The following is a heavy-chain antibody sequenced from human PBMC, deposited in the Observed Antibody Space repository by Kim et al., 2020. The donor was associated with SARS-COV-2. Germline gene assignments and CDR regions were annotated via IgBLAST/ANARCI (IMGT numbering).Heavy chain of an antibody. J-gene: IGHJ6*02. CDR1: GGSISSYY. D-gene: IGHD3-10*01. V-gene: IGHV4-59*13. CDR2: IYYSGST. CDR3: ARSPMDLLYYYYGMDV. Sequence: SETLSLTCTVSGGSISSYYWSWIRQPPGKGLEWIGYIYYSGSTNYNPSLKSRVTISVDTSKNQFSLKLSSVTAADTAVYYCARSPMDLLYYYYGMDVWGQGTTVTVSS.